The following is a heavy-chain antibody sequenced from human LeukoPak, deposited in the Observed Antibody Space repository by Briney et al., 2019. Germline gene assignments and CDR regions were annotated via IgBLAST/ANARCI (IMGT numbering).Heavy chain of an antibody. D-gene: IGHD6-6*01. CDR1: GFTFSRYW. J-gene: IGHJ4*02. CDR3: ARETSRWYSNSSEFDY. CDR2: IVSDGSST. Sequence: GGSLRLSCAASGFTFSRYWMQWVRQAPGKGLVWVSHIVSDGSSTTYADSVKGRFTTSRDNAKNSLYLQMNSLRAEDTAVYYCARETSRWYSNSSEFDYWGQGTLVTVSS. V-gene: IGHV3-74*03.